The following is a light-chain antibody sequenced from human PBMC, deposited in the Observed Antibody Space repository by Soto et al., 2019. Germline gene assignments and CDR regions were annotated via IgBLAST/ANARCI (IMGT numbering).Light chain of an antibody. Sequence: EIVLTQSPGTLSLSPGERATLSCTASQSLSSSYLAWYQQKPGQAPRLLIYGASGRATGIPDRFSGGGSGADFALTISRLEPGDSAMYYCQQYGSSPQTFCQGTKVEIK. CDR3: QQYGSSPQT. V-gene: IGKV3-20*01. J-gene: IGKJ1*01. CDR1: QSLSSSY. CDR2: GAS.